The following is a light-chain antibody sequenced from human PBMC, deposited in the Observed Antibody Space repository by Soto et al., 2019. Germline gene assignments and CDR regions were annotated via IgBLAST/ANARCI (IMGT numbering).Light chain of an antibody. J-gene: IGLJ2*01. Sequence: QSALTQPASVSGSPGQSITISCTGTSSYVGGYNYVSWYQQHPGKAPKLMIYDVSNRPSGVSNRFAGSKSGNTASLTISGLQAEDEADYYCRSYTSSSTYVVFGGGTKVTVL. V-gene: IGLV2-14*01. CDR3: RSYTSSSTYVV. CDR2: DVS. CDR1: SSYVGGYNY.